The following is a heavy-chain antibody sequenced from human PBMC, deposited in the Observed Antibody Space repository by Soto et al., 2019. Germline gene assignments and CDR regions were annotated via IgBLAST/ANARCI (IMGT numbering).Heavy chain of an antibody. J-gene: IGHJ5*02. CDR2: ISYDGSDN. V-gene: IGHV3-30*18. CDR1: GFTFSSYG. CDR3: AKTAGYDYVWGSSGHDP. Sequence: PGGSLRLSCAGSGFTFSSYGMHWVRQAPGKGLEWVAVISYDGSDNYYGDSVKGRFTISRDDSKNTLYLQMNSLRVEDTAIYYCAKTAGYDYVWGSSGHDPWGQGTLVTVSS. D-gene: IGHD3-16*01.